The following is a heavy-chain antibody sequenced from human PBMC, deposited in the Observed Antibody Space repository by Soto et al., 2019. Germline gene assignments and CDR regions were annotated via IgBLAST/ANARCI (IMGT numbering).Heavy chain of an antibody. D-gene: IGHD6-13*01. V-gene: IGHV3-11*06. CDR1: GFNFSDSY. J-gene: IGHJ5*02. Sequence: QVHLVESGGGLVKPGGSLRLSCTASGFNFSDSYMTWIRQVPGKGLEWLSFITSSSVQTRYADSVKGRFTISRDNARNSLYRQMISLRPEDTAVYYCASLVRQHLPPLGPWGQGTLVIVSS. CDR3: ASLVRQHLPPLGP. CDR2: ITSSSVQT.